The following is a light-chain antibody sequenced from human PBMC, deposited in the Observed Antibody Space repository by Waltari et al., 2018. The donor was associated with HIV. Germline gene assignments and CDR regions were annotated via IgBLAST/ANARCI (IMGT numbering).Light chain of an antibody. V-gene: IGLV2-14*03. J-gene: IGLJ2*01. CDR2: DVS. CDR3: SSYTSSSTLV. CDR1: SSDVGGYNY. Sequence: QSALTQPASVSGSPGQSITISCTGTSSDVGGYNYVSWYQQHPGKAPTLMIYDVSNRPSGVSNRFCGSKSGNTASLTISGLQAEDEADDYCSSYTSSSTLVFGGGTKLTVL.